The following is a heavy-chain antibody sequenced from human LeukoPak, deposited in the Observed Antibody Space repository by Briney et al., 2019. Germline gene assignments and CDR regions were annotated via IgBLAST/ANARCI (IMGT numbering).Heavy chain of an antibody. V-gene: IGHV3-33*01. Sequence: GGSLRLSCAGSGFTFGGYGMHWFRQTPGKGLEWVSVIAYDGSRAFYADSVKGRFTISRDNSKNTMSVQMDDLRAEDTAVYYCTRYNNDHFDYWGQGTLVTVSS. D-gene: IGHD1-14*01. CDR2: IAYDGSRA. J-gene: IGHJ4*02. CDR1: GFTFGGYG. CDR3: TRYNNDHFDY.